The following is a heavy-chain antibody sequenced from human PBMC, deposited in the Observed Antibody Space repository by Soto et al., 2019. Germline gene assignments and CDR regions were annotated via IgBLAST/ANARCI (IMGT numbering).Heavy chain of an antibody. V-gene: IGHV1-3*01. CDR2: INAGNGNT. Sequence: ASVKVSCKASGYTFTSYAMHWVRQAPGQRLEWMGWINAGNGNTKYSQKFQGRVTITRDTSASTAYMELSSLRSEDTAVYYCASNVNPGAGRYCSGGSCYSSLDYWGQGTLVTFSS. CDR3: ASNVNPGAGRYCSGGSCYSSLDY. D-gene: IGHD2-15*01. CDR1: GYTFTSYA. J-gene: IGHJ4*02.